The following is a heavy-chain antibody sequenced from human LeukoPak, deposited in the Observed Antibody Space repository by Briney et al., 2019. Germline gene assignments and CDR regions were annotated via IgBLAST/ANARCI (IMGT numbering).Heavy chain of an antibody. J-gene: IGHJ6*02. V-gene: IGHV4-39*02. Sequence: SETLSLTCSVSGGSISSSSYYWGWIRQPPGKGLEWIGSIYYSGSTYYNPSLKSRVTISVDTSKNQFSLKLSSVTAADTAVYYCARERDWISQAPYGLDVWGQGTTVTVSS. D-gene: IGHD5-24*01. CDR3: ARERDWISQAPYGLDV. CDR1: GGSISSSSYY. CDR2: IYYSGST.